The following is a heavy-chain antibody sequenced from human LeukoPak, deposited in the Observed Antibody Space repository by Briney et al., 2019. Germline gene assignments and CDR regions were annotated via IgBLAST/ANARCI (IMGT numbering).Heavy chain of an antibody. D-gene: IGHD3-10*01. CDR1: GGSISSYY. CDR2: IYYSGST. V-gene: IGHV4-59*01. CDR3: ASLMFRGGHCLDP. Sequence: PSETLSLTCAVSGGSISSYYWSGIRQPPGKGLEWIGYIYYSGSTNYNPSLKSRVTISVDTSKNQFSLKLSSVTAADTAVYYCASLMFRGGHCLDPWGQGTLVTVSS. J-gene: IGHJ5*02.